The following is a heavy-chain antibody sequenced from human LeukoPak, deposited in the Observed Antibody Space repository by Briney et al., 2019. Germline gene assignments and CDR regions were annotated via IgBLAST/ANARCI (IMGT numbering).Heavy chain of an antibody. D-gene: IGHD4-17*01. V-gene: IGHV1-18*04. CDR3: ARDYGDYGWLDP. J-gene: IGHJ5*02. Sequence: ASVKVSCKASGYIFTNYGISWVRQAPGQGLEWMGWISAYNGNTNYAQKLQGRVTMTTDTSTSTAYMELRSLRSDDTAVYYCARDYGDYGWLDPWGQGTLVTVSS. CDR2: ISAYNGNT. CDR1: GYIFTNYG.